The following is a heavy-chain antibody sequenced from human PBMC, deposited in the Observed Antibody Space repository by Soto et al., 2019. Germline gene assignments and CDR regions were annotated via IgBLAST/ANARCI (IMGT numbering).Heavy chain of an antibody. D-gene: IGHD6-6*01. Sequence: GGSLRLSCAASGFTFSSYDMHWVRQATGKGLEWVSAIGTAGDTYYPGSVKGRFNISRENAKNSLYLQMNSLRAGDTAVYYCARRAVDIAAPGYYYYHMDVWGKGTTVTVSS. CDR2: IGTAGDT. J-gene: IGHJ6*03. CDR1: GFTFSSYD. V-gene: IGHV3-13*01. CDR3: ARRAVDIAAPGYYYYHMDV.